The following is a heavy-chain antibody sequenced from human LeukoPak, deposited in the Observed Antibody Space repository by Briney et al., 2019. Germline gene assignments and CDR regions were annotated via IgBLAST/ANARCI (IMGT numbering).Heavy chain of an antibody. CDR3: ARQTPYSGNHYFDY. CDR2: IDPTGLT. D-gene: IGHD1-26*01. V-gene: IGHV4-4*09. J-gene: IGHJ4*02. Sequence: SETLSLTCTVSGGSICGHYWSWLRRSPGKGLEWIGYIDPTGLTSYNPSLNSRVTISEDTSKNQFSLKVRSVTTADTAVYFCARQTPYSGNHYFDYWGQGTLVTVSS. CDR1: GGSICGHY.